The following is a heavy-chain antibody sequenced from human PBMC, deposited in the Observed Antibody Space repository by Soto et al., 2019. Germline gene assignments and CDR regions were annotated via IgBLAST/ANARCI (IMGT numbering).Heavy chain of an antibody. J-gene: IGHJ4*02. CDR1: GGYLSRGVYY. Sequence: SETRSHTCTVCGGYLSRGVYYCIWNRQPPGKALDWIGYIYYSGSTNYNPSLKSRVTISVDTSKNQFSLKLSSVTAADTAVYYCARDQTGTTRPWPDYWGQGTLVTVSS. D-gene: IGHD1-7*01. V-gene: IGHV4-61*08. CDR2: IYYSGST. CDR3: ARDQTGTTRPWPDY.